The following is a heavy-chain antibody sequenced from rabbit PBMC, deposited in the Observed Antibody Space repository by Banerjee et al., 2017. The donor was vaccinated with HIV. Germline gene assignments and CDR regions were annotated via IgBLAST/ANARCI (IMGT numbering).Heavy chain of an antibody. J-gene: IGHJ4*01. V-gene: IGHV1S40*01. CDR3: ARGVRNINWGYNL. Sequence: QSLEESGGDLVKPGASLTLTCTASGFTLSSYYMCWVRQAPGKGLEWIGCIRTGGGNTYYANWAKGRFTISKTSSTTVTLQMTSLTVADTATYFCARGVRNINWGYNLWGQGTLVTVS. D-gene: IGHD3-1*01. CDR2: IRTGGGNT. CDR1: GFTLSSYY.